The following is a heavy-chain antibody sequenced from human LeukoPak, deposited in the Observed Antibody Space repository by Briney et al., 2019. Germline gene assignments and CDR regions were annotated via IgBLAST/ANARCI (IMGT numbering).Heavy chain of an antibody. J-gene: IGHJ2*01. CDR1: GGSFSGYY. CDR3: ARGRSRYSSSSNWYFDL. D-gene: IGHD6-6*01. V-gene: IGHV4-34*01. Sequence: SETLSLTCAVYGGSFSGYYWSWIRQPPGKGLEWIREINHSGSTNYNPSLKSRVTISVDTSKNQYSLKLSSVTAADTAVYYCARGRSRYSSSSNWYFDLWGRGTLVTVSS. CDR2: INHSGST.